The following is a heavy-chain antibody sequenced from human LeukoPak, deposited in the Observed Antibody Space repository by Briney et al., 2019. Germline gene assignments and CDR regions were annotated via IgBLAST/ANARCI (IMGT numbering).Heavy chain of an antibody. CDR1: EFTFSNYV. CDR2: IRQSGDIT. Sequence: SGGSLRLSCAASEFTFSNYVMNWVRQAPGKGLEWVSSIRQSGDITYYADSVKGRFTISRDNSKNTLSLQMNSLSREDTAIYYCGKEVERHFDLKYWGQGTLVTVSP. CDR3: GKEVERHFDLKY. V-gene: IGHV3-23*01. J-gene: IGHJ4*02.